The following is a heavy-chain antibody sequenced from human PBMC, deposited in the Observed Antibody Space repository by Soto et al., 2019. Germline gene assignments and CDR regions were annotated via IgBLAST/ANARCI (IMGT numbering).Heavy chain of an antibody. CDR3: ARGSGSGLYYYGMDV. CDR1: GGSFSGYY. V-gene: IGHV4-34*01. D-gene: IGHD3-10*01. J-gene: IGHJ6*02. CDR2: INHSGST. Sequence: SETLSLTCAVYGGSFSGYYWSWIRQPPGKGLGWIGEINHSGSTNYNPSLKSRVTISVDTSKNQFSLKLSSVTAADTAVYYCARGSGSGLYYYGMDVWGQGTTVTVSS.